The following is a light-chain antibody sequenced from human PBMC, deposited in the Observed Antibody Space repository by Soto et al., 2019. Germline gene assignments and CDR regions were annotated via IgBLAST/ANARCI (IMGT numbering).Light chain of an antibody. J-gene: IGKJ4*01. V-gene: IGKV1-12*01. CDR2: AAS. Sequence: GDRVTITCRASRSIGGFLNWYQQKLGKAPKLLIYAASSLQSGVPSRFSGSRSETDFTLTITSLQPDDFATYYCQQGNSFPLTFGGGTKVDIK. CDR3: QQGNSFPLT. CDR1: RSIGGF.